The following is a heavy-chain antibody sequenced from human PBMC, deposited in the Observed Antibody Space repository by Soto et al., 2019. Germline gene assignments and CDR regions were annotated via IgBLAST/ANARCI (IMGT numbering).Heavy chain of an antibody. CDR1: GGSISGSY. Sequence: SETLSLTCSVSGGSISGSYWSWIRQSPGKGLEWLGYVYYTGSTNYSPSLRSRVSISVDTSKNEFSLRLSPVTAADTAVYFCARSVAAPGAHIDYWGQGTQVTVSS. CDR2: VYYTGST. D-gene: IGHD6-6*01. V-gene: IGHV4-59*01. J-gene: IGHJ4*02. CDR3: ARSVAAPGAHIDY.